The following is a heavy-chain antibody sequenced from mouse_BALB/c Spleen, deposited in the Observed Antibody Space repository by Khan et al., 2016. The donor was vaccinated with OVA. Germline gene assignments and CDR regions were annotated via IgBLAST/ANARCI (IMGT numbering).Heavy chain of an antibody. CDR2: ISSGSSSI. D-gene: IGHD2-3*01. V-gene: IGHV5-17*02. Sequence: EVELVESGGGLVQPGGSRKLSCAASGFTFSDFVMHWVRQAPEKGLEWVAYISSGSSSIYYADTVKGRVTISRDNPKNTLFLQMTSLRSEDTALYYCAKLGDGGYFDVWGAGTTVTVSS. J-gene: IGHJ1*01. CDR1: GFTFSDFV. CDR3: AKLGDGGYFDV.